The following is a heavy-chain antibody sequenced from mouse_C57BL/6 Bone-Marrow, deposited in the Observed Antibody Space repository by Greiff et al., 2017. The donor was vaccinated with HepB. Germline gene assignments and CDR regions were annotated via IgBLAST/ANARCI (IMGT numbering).Heavy chain of an antibody. Sequence: VNVVESGAELVKPGASVKISCKASGYAFSSYWMNWVKQRPGKGLEWIGQIYPGDGDTNYNGKFKGKATLTADKSSSTAYMQLSSLTSEDSAVYFCARRIQTDYWGQGTTLTVSS. J-gene: IGHJ2*01. CDR1: GYAFSSYW. CDR3: ARRIQTDY. CDR2: IYPGDGDT. V-gene: IGHV1-80*01.